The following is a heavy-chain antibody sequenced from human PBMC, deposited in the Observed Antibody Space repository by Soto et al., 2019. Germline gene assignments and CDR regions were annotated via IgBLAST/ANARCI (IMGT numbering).Heavy chain of an antibody. V-gene: IGHV5-51*01. CDR2: IYPGDSDT. CDR1: GYSFTSYW. Sequence: GESLKISCKGSGYSFTSYWIGWVRQMPGKGLEWMGIIYPGDSDTRYSPSFQGQVTISADKSISTAYLQWSSLKASDTAMYYCARGLDYYGSGSYYGHFDYWGQGTLVTVPQ. CDR3: ARGLDYYGSGSYYGHFDY. D-gene: IGHD3-10*01. J-gene: IGHJ4*02.